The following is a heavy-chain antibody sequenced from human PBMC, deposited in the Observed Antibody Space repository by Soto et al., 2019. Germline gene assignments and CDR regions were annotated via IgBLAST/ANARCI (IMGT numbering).Heavy chain of an antibody. J-gene: IGHJ6*02. D-gene: IGHD5-18*01. CDR3: ARDVETTKANYYYYGMDF. CDR2: IWHDGSTT. V-gene: IGHV3-33*01. CDR1: GFSFSSYA. Sequence: QEQLVESGGGVVQPGRSLRLSCAASGFSFSSYAMHWVRQAPGKGLEWVALIWHDGSTTSYADSVKGRFTISRDNSKNTHYLQMNNLRAEDTALYYCARDVETTKANYYYYGMDFWGRGTPVTVSS.